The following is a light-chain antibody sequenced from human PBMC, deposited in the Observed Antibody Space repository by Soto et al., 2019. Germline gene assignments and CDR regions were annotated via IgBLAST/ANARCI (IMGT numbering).Light chain of an antibody. CDR1: QSVRSW. CDR2: DAS. CDR3: QQYNSYWT. Sequence: DIQITQSPSTLSASLGDRVTITCRASQSVRSWLAWYQQKPGRAPKFLIYDASSLESGVPSRFSGRGSGTEFTLTISSLQPDDFATYYCQQYNSYWTFGQGTEVDI. J-gene: IGKJ1*01. V-gene: IGKV1-5*01.